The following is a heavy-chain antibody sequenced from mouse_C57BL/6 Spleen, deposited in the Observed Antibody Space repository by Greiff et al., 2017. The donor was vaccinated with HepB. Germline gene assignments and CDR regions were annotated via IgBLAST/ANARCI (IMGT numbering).Heavy chain of an antibody. D-gene: IGHD1-1*01. CDR1: GYTFTSYW. CDR2: IDPSDSYT. Sequence: QVQLQQPGAELVKPGASVKLSCKASGYTFTSYWMQWVKQRPGQGLEWIGEIDPSDSYTNYNQKFKGKATLTVDTSSSTAYMQLSSLTSEDSAVYYCARERGHYYGSSYGYWGQGTTRTVSS. V-gene: IGHV1-50*01. CDR3: ARERGHYYGSSYGY. J-gene: IGHJ2*01.